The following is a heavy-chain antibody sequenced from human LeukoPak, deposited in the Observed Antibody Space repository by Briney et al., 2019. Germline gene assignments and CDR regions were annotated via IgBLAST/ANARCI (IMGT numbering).Heavy chain of an antibody. Sequence: GGSLRLSCAASGFTFGNAWMTWVRQAPGKGLEWVGRIKSEPVGGATEYAAPVKGRFTISRDDSKNTLYLQMNSLKTEDTALYYCTTTYHYDSSGYSSYYWGQGTLVTVSS. D-gene: IGHD3-22*01. J-gene: IGHJ4*02. CDR3: TTTYHYDSSGYSSYY. CDR1: GFTFGNAW. V-gene: IGHV3-15*01. CDR2: IKSEPVGGAT.